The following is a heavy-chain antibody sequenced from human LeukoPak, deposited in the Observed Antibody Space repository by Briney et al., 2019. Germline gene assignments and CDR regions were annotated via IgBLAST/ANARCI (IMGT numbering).Heavy chain of an antibody. CDR1: GGSISSYY. CDR3: ARSSYYYGADAFDI. Sequence: PSETLSLTCTVSGGSISSYYWSWIRQPPGKGLEWIGNIYYSGSTNYNPSLKSRVTISVDTSKNQFSLKLSSVTAADTAVYYCARSSYYYGADAFDIWGQGTMVAVSS. D-gene: IGHD3-10*01. J-gene: IGHJ3*02. CDR2: IYYSGST. V-gene: IGHV4-59*01.